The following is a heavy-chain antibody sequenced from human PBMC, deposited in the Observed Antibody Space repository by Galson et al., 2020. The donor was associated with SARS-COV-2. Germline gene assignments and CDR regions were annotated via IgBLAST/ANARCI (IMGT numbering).Heavy chain of an antibody. CDR1: GFTFSSYA. J-gene: IGHJ6*02. D-gene: IGHD2-15*01. CDR2: ISGSGGST. CDR3: AKCRLSTYYYYYGMDV. Sequence: GGSLRLSCAASGFTFSSYAMSWVRQAPGKGLEWVSAISGSGGSTYYADSVKGRFTISRDNSKNTLYLQMNSLRAEDTAVYYCAKCRLSTYYYYYGMDVWGQGTTVTVSS. V-gene: IGHV3-23*01.